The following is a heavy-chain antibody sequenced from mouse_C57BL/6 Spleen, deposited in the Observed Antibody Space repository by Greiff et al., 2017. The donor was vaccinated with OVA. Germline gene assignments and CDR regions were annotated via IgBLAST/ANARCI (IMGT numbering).Heavy chain of an antibody. J-gene: IGHJ3*01. CDR3: ARPLYSGSPWFAD. D-gene: IGHD1-1*01. CDR2: IYYSGTI. V-gene: IGHV3-5*01. CDR1: GISITTGNYR. Sequence: EVQLVESGPGLVKPSQTVFLTCTVTGISITTGNYRWSWIRQFPGNKLEWIGYIYYSGTITYNPSLTSRPTITRDTPKNQFFLEMNSLTAEDTATDYCARPLYSGSPWFADWGKGTLVTVSA.